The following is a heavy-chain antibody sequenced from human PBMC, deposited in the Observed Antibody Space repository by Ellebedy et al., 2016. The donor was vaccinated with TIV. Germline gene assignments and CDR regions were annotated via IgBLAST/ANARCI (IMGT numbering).Heavy chain of an antibody. CDR2: INSDGSST. CDR3: VRAWGGHDSSGYFYEREYYFDY. V-gene: IGHV3-74*01. D-gene: IGHD3-22*01. CDR1: GFTFSRHW. Sequence: GESLKISCAASGFTFSRHWMHWVRQAPGKGLVWVSRINSDGSSTSYADSVKGRFTISRDNAKNTLYLQVNSLRAEDTAVYYCVRAWGGHDSSGYFYEREYYFDYWGQGTLVTVSS. J-gene: IGHJ4*02.